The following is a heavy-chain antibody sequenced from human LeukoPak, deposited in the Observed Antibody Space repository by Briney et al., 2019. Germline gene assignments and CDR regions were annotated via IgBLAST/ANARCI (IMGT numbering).Heavy chain of an antibody. V-gene: IGHV4-39*01. CDR2: IYYSGST. J-gene: IGHJ4*02. Sequence: PSETLSLTCTVSGGSISSSSYYWGWIRQPPGQGLEWIGSIYYSGSTYYNPSLKSRVTISVDTSKNQFSLKLSSVTAADTAVYYCARNEDFANYFDYWGQGTLVTVSS. CDR3: ARNEDFANYFDY. CDR1: GGSISSSSYY.